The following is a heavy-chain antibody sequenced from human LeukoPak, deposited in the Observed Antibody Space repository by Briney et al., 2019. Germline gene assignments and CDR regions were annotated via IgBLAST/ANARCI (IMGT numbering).Heavy chain of an antibody. CDR2: IYHSGST. V-gene: IGHV4-30-2*01. D-gene: IGHD1-7*01. J-gene: IGHJ5*02. CDR1: GGSISSGGYY. Sequence: SETLSLTCTVSGGSISSGGYYWSWIRQPPGKGLEWIGYIYHSGSTYYNPSLKSRVTISVDRSKNQFSLKLSSVTAADTAVYYCARDLWNYQGWFDPWGQGTLVTVSS. CDR3: ARDLWNYQGWFDP.